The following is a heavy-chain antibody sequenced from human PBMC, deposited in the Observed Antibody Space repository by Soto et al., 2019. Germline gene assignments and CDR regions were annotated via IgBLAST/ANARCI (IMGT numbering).Heavy chain of an antibody. J-gene: IGHJ6*02. V-gene: IGHV1-8*01. Sequence: QVQLVQSGAEVKKPGASVKVSCKASGYTFTSYDINWVRQATGQGLEWMGWMNPNSGNTGYAQKFQGRVTMTRNTSISTAYMELSSLRSEDTAVYYYARGRGYSYGYPYYYGMDVWGQGTTVTVSS. CDR2: MNPNSGNT. D-gene: IGHD5-18*01. CDR3: ARGRGYSYGYPYYYGMDV. CDR1: GYTFTSYD.